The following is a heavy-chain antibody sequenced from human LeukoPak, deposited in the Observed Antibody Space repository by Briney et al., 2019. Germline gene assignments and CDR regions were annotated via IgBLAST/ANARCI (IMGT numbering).Heavy chain of an antibody. CDR3: TTVSSVARKDY. Sequence: GGSLRLSCAASGFTVSSNYMSWVRQAPGKGLEWVGRIKSKTDGGTTDYAAPVKGRFTISRDDSKNTLYLQMNSLKTEDTAVYYCTTVSSVARKDYWGQGTLVTVSS. D-gene: IGHD6-19*01. J-gene: IGHJ4*02. CDR2: IKSKTDGGTT. CDR1: GFTVSSNY. V-gene: IGHV3-15*01.